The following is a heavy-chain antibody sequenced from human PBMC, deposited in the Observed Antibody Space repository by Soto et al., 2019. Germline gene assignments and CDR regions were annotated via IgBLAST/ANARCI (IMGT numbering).Heavy chain of an antibody. Sequence: GGSLRLSCAASGFTFSSYAMNWVRQAPGKGLEWVSAISGSGSSTYYADSVKGRFTISRDNSKNTLYLQMNSLRVEDTAVYYCARAAYRYYDILTGYFSYYGMDVWGQGTTVTVSS. CDR2: ISGSGSST. V-gene: IGHV3-23*01. J-gene: IGHJ6*02. CDR3: ARAAYRYYDILTGYFSYYGMDV. D-gene: IGHD3-9*01. CDR1: GFTFSSYA.